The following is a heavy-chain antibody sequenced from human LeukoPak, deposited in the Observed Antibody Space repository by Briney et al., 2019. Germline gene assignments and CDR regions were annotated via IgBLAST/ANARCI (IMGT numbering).Heavy chain of an antibody. Sequence: ASVAVSCKASGYTFTGYYMHCVRQAPGQGLEWMGWINPNSGGTNYAQKFQGRVTMTRDTSISTAYMELSRLRPDDTAVYYCAIPKSALGSYGYYYWGQGTLVTVSS. CDR2: INPNSGGT. J-gene: IGHJ4*02. CDR1: GYTFTGYY. CDR3: AIPKSALGSYGYYY. D-gene: IGHD5-18*01. V-gene: IGHV1-2*02.